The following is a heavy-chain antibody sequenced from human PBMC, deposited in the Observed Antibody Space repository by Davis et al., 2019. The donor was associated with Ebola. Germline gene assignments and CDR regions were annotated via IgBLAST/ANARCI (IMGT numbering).Heavy chain of an antibody. D-gene: IGHD2-8*02. Sequence: AASVKVSCKASGGTFSSYAISWVRQAPGQGLEWMGRIIPILGITNYAQKFQGRVTITADKSTSTAYMELSRLRSDDTAVYYCARGLGYCTGGVCYSGWFDPWGQGTLVTVSS. CDR2: IIPILGIT. V-gene: IGHV1-69*04. CDR1: GGTFSSYA. CDR3: ARGLGYCTGGVCYSGWFDP. J-gene: IGHJ5*02.